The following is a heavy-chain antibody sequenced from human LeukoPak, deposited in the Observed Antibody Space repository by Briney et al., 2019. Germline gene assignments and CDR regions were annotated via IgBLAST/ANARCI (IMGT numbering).Heavy chain of an antibody. CDR1: GFTFSSYG. CDR2: IKQDGSEK. V-gene: IGHV3-7*01. D-gene: IGHD5-24*01. CDR3: ARDEEMATTYYYYYYMDV. J-gene: IGHJ6*03. Sequence: PGGSLRLSCAASGFTFSSYGMQWVRQAPGKGLEWVANIKQDGSEKYYVDSVKGRFTISRDNAKNSLYLQMNSLRAEDTAVYYCARDEEMATTYYYYYYMDVWGKGTTVTVSS.